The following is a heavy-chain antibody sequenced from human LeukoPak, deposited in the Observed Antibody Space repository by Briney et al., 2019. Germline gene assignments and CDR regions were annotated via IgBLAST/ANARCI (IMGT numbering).Heavy chain of an antibody. J-gene: IGHJ4*02. CDR2: INPNSGGT. D-gene: IGHD2-15*01. CDR3: ARGGGTSCLLEYCSGGSRY. Sequence: ASVKVSCKASGYTFTGYYMHWVRHSPGQGLEWRGWINPNSGGTNYAQKYQGIVTMTRDTSISTAYMELSRLRSDDTAVYYCARGGGTSCLLEYCSGGSRYWGQGNLVTVSS. V-gene: IGHV1-2*02. CDR1: GYTFTGYY.